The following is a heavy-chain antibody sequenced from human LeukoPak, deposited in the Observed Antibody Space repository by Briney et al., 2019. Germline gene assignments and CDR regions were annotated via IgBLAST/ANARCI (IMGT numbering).Heavy chain of an antibody. J-gene: IGHJ4*02. CDR3: ARATSGRTYYY. V-gene: IGHV3-23*01. Sequence: GGSLRLSCAASGFTFSSYSMTCVRQAPGKGLEWVSSITPSGDATYYADSVRGRFTISRDNSKNTLYVQMNSLRAEDTAVYYFARATSGRTYYYWGQGTLVTVTS. CDR2: ITPSGDAT. CDR1: GFTFSSYS. D-gene: IGHD1-1*01.